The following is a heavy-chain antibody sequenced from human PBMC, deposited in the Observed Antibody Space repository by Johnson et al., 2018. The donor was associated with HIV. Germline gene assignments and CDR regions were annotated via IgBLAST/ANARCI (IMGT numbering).Heavy chain of an antibody. CDR3: ASLYSGYDNDAFDI. J-gene: IGHJ3*02. CDR2: ISYDGRDA. V-gene: IGHV3-30*04. Sequence: QVQLVESGGGVVQPGTSLRLSCTASGFAFSSYALHWVRQAPGKGLEWVAVISYDGRDAYYADSVKGRFTSSRDNSKNTLYLQMNSLRAEDTAVYYCASLYSGYDNDAFDIWGQGTMVTVSS. D-gene: IGHD5-12*01. CDR1: GFAFSSYA.